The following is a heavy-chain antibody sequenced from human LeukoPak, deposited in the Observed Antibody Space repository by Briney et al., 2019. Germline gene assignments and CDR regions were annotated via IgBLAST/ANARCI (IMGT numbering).Heavy chain of an antibody. CDR2: INPNSGGT. Sequence: ASVKVSCKASGYTFTDYYMHWVRQAPGQGLEWMGWINPNSGGTYYAQKFQGRVTMTRDTSISAACMEVSSLTSDDTGVYYCARPRDGYNYEAFDIWGQGTMVTVSS. CDR1: GYTFTDYY. V-gene: IGHV1-2*02. D-gene: IGHD5-24*01. CDR3: ARPRDGYNYEAFDI. J-gene: IGHJ3*02.